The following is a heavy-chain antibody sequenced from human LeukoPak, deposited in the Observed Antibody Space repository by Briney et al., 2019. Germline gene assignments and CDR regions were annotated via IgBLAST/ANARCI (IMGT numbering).Heavy chain of an antibody. CDR3: VRGRRRRYSSGWYLVY. D-gene: IGHD6-19*01. CDR2: INHSGST. J-gene: IGHJ4*02. Sequence: SETLSLTCAVYGGSFSGYYWSWIRQPPGKGLEWIGEINHSGSTNYNPSLKSRVTISVDTSKNQFSLKLSSVTAADTAVYYCVRGRRRRYSSGWYLVYWGQGTLVTVSS. V-gene: IGHV4-34*01. CDR1: GGSFSGYY.